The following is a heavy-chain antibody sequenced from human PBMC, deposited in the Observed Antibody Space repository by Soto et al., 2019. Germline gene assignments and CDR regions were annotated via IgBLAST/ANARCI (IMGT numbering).Heavy chain of an antibody. Sequence: GSLRLSCAASGFTFSSYAMSWVRQAPGKGLEWVSAISGSGGSTYYADSVKGRFTISRDNSKNTLYLQMNSLRAEDTAVYYCAKRVGDILTGYYGDDAFDIWGQGTMVTVSS. CDR3: AKRVGDILTGYYGDDAFDI. CDR1: GFTFSSYA. D-gene: IGHD3-9*01. J-gene: IGHJ3*02. CDR2: ISGSGGST. V-gene: IGHV3-23*01.